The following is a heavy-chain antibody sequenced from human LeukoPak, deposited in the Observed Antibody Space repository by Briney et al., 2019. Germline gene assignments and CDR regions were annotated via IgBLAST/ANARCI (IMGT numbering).Heavy chain of an antibody. J-gene: IGHJ4*02. CDR2: IFYGGST. Sequence: NPSETLSLTCTVSGGSISSGGYYWSWIRQHPGKGLEWIGYIFYGGSTYYNPSLKSRVTISVDTSKNQFSLKLSSVTAADTAVYYCARVRPDIGDGPSAAYFDYWGQGTLVTVSS. CDR1: GGSISSGGYY. V-gene: IGHV4-31*03. CDR3: ARVRPDIGDGPSAAYFDY. D-gene: IGHD5-24*01.